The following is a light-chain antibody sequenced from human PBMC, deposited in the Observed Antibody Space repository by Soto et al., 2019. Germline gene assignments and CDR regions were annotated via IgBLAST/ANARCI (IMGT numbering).Light chain of an antibody. CDR1: SSDVGGYNY. J-gene: IGLJ1*01. CDR3: SSHAGATKV. Sequence: QSVLTQPPSASGSLGQAVTISCTGTSSDVGGYNYVSWYQQYPGKAPRLMIYEVSKRPSGVPARFSGSKSGNTASLTISGLQAEDEADYYWSSHAGATKVFGTGTKVTVL. V-gene: IGLV2-8*01. CDR2: EVS.